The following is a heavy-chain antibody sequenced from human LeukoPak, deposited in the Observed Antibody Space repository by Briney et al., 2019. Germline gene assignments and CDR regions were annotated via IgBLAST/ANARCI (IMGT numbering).Heavy chain of an antibody. J-gene: IGHJ3*01. CDR3: ARSSYSSSSSV. D-gene: IGHD6-6*01. Sequence: GGSLRLSCAASGFTFSGFWMSWSRQAPGKGLEWVASINSDGSEGYYADVVKGRFTISRDNAKNSLYLQINSLRAEDTAVYYCARSSYSSSSSVWGQGTMVTVSS. CDR1: GFTFSGFW. V-gene: IGHV3-7*03. CDR2: INSDGSEG.